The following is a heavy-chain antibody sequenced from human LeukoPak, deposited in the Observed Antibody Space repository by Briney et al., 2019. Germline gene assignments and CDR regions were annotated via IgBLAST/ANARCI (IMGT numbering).Heavy chain of an antibody. Sequence: QAGGSLRLSCAASGFTFDDYAMHWVRQAPGKGLEWVSGISWNSGSIGYADSVKGRFTISRDNAKNSLYLQMNSLRAEDTAVYYCARSSSWYNYWGQGTLVTVSS. CDR3: ARSSSWYNY. CDR1: GFTFDDYA. D-gene: IGHD6-13*01. J-gene: IGHJ4*02. V-gene: IGHV3-9*01. CDR2: ISWNSGSI.